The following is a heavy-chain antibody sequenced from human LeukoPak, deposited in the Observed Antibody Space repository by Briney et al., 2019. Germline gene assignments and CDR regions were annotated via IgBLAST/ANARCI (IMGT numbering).Heavy chain of an antibody. Sequence: SVKVSCKASGYTFTGYYMHWVRQAPGQGLEWMGGIIPIFGTANYAQKFQGRVTITADESTSTAYMELSSLRSEDTAVYYCARAPRRYSGSFGAFDIWGQGTMVTVPS. CDR3: ARAPRRYSGSFGAFDI. J-gene: IGHJ3*02. CDR1: GYTFTGYY. V-gene: IGHV1-69*13. CDR2: IIPIFGTA. D-gene: IGHD1-26*01.